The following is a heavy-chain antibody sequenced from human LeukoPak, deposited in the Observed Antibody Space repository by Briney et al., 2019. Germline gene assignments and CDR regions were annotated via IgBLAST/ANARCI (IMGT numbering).Heavy chain of an antibody. V-gene: IGHV1-2*02. Sequence: ASVKVSCKASGYTFTGYYMHWVRQAPRQGLEWMGWINPNSGGTNYAQKFQGRVTMTRDTSISTAYMELSRLRSDDTAVYYCARDADTAMVSPNMDVWGKGTTVTVSS. J-gene: IGHJ6*03. CDR3: ARDADTAMVSPNMDV. D-gene: IGHD5-18*01. CDR2: INPNSGGT. CDR1: GYTFTGYY.